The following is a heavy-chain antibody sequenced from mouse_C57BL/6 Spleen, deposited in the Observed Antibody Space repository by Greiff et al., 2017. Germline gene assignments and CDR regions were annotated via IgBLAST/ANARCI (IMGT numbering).Heavy chain of an antibody. CDR2: INPNNGGT. J-gene: IGHJ2*01. V-gene: IGHV1-26*01. D-gene: IGHD1-1*01. CDR3: ARAYYGSIYFDY. CDR1: GYTFTDYY. Sequence: VQLQQSGPELVKPGASVKISCKASGYTFTDYYMNWVKQSHGKSLEWIGDINPNNGGTSYNQKFKDKATLTVDKSSSTAYMELRSLTSDDSAVYYCARAYYGSIYFDYWGQGTTLTVSS.